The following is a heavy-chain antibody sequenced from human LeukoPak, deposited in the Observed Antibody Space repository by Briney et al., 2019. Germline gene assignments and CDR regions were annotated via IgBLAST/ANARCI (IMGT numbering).Heavy chain of an antibody. CDR3: ASTSSGWYGDY. CDR2: IKQDGSEK. CDR1: GFTFSSYW. V-gene: IGHV3-7*05. D-gene: IGHD6-19*01. Sequence: GGSLRLSCAASGFTFSSYWMSWVRQAPGKGLEWVANIKQDGSEKCYVDSVKGRFTISRDNAKNSLYLQMNSLRAEDTAVYYCASTSSGWYGDYWGQGTLVTVSS. J-gene: IGHJ4*02.